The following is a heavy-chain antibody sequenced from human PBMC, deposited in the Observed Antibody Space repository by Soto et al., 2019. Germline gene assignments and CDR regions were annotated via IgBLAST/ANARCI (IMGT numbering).Heavy chain of an antibody. D-gene: IGHD3-10*01. J-gene: IGHJ6*03. V-gene: IGHV3-23*01. Sequence: GGSLRLSCAASGFTFSSYAMSWVRQAPGKGLEWVSAISGSGGSTYYADSVKGRFTISRDNSKNTLYLQMNSLRAEDTAVYYCARSMVRGVMYYYYYMDVWGKGTTVTVSS. CDR2: ISGSGGST. CDR1: GFTFSSYA. CDR3: ARSMVRGVMYYYYYMDV.